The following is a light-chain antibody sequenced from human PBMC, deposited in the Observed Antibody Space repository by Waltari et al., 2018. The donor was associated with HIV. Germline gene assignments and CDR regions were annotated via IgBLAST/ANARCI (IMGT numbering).Light chain of an antibody. CDR3: GTWDSSLSAGI. V-gene: IGLV1-51*01. J-gene: IGLJ2*01. CDR1: TPNIGSSY. Sequence: QSVLTQPPSVSAAPGQKVTISCSGSTPNIGSSYVSWYQQPPGTAPKLLIYDDYKRPSGIPDRFSGSKSGTSATLAITGLQTGDEADYYCGTWDSSLSAGIFGGGTKLTVL. CDR2: DDY.